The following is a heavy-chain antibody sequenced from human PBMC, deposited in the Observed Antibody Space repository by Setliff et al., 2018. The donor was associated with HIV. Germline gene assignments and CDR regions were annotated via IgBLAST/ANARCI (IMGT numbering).Heavy chain of an antibody. V-gene: IGHV4-39*02. D-gene: IGHD6-13*01. CDR2: IDSRGTS. CDR3: ARGIACGGKSRGFDY. J-gene: IGHJ4*02. CDR1: GGSITNTDYY. Sequence: SETLSLTCTVSGGSITNTDYYWGWVRQAPGRGLEWIGNIDSRGTSSYSPSLKSRVTISVDTSKNHFSLILRSVSAADAAVYHCARGIACGGKSRGFDYWGQGTLVTVSS.